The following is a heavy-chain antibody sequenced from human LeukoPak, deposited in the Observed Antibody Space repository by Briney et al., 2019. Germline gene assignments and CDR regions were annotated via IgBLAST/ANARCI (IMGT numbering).Heavy chain of an antibody. J-gene: IGHJ6*03. CDR3: ARVKGYSSSWYAPYYYYMDV. V-gene: IGHV1-8*01. CDR2: LNPNSGNT. CDR1: GYTFTSYD. Sequence: ASVTVSCKASGYTFTSYDINWVRQATGQGLEWMGWLNPNSGNTGYAQKFQGRVTMTRNTSISTAYMELSSLRSEDTAVYYCARVKGYSSSWYAPYYYYMDVWGKGTTVTVSS. D-gene: IGHD6-13*01.